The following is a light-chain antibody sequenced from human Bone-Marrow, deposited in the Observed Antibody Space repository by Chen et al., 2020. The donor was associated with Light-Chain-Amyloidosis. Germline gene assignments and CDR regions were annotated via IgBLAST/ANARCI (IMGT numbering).Light chain of an antibody. CDR2: DDS. V-gene: IGLV3-21*02. CDR1: NIGSKS. J-gene: IGLJ3*02. Sequence: SYVLTQPSSVSVAPGQTATIACGGNNIGSKSVHWYQQTPGQAPLLVVYDDSDRPSGIPERWSGSNSRNTATLTISRVEAGDEADYYCQVWDRSSDRPVFGGGTKLAVL. CDR3: QVWDRSSDRPV.